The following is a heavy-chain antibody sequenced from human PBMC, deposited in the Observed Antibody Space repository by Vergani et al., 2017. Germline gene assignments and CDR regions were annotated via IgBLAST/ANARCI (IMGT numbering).Heavy chain of an antibody. CDR2: IYYSGST. J-gene: IGHJ4*02. CDR1: GDSMNTYY. CDR3: ARGLGDLVGANWLDY. V-gene: IGHV4-59*01. Sequence: QVQLQESGPGLVKPSETLSLTCSVSGDSMNTYYWTWIRQPPGKGLEWIGYIYYSGSTNYNPSLKSRVTISVDTSKNQFSLKLSSVTAADTAVYYCARGLGDLVGANWLDYWGQGTLVTVSS. D-gene: IGHD1-26*01.